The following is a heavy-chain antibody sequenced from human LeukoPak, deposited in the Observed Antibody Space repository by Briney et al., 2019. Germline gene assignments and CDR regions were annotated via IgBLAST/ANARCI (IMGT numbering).Heavy chain of an antibody. Sequence: GGSLRLSCAASGFTFTTYGMHWVRQAPGKGLEWVAVISYDGSNKYYADSVTGRFTISRDNSKNTLYLQMNSLRAEDTAVYYCAKTEGDYRNSWVLVTYYHYGMDVSGQGTTVTVYS. D-gene: IGHD6-13*01. V-gene: IGHV3-30*18. CDR3: AKTEGDYRNSWVLVTYYHYGMDV. CDR2: ISYDGSNK. J-gene: IGHJ6*02. CDR1: GFTFTTYG.